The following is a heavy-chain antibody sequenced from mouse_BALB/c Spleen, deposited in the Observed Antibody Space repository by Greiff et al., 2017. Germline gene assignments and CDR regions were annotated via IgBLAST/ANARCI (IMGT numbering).Heavy chain of an antibody. CDR3: TRGGSRYYFDY. J-gene: IGHJ2*01. CDR1: GYTFTSYY. V-gene: IGHV1S81*02. Sequence: VQLHQSGAELVKPGASVKLSCKASGYTFTSYYMYWVKQRPGQGLEWIGEINPSNGGTNFNEKFKSKATLTVDKSSSTAYMQLSSLTSEDSAVYYCTRGGSRYYFDYWGQGTTLTVSS. D-gene: IGHD1-1*01. CDR2: INPSNGGT.